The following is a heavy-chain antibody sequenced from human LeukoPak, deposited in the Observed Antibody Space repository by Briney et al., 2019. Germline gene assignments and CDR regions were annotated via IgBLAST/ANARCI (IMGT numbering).Heavy chain of an antibody. Sequence: GESLKISCKGSGYSFTSYWIGWVRQMPGKGLEWMGIIYPGDSDTRYSPSFQGQVTISADKSISTAYLQWSSLKAPDTAMYYCARPSQNNYYDSSGYPFDIWGQGTMVTVSS. D-gene: IGHD3-22*01. J-gene: IGHJ3*02. CDR2: IYPGDSDT. V-gene: IGHV5-51*01. CDR1: GYSFTSYW. CDR3: ARPSQNNYYDSSGYPFDI.